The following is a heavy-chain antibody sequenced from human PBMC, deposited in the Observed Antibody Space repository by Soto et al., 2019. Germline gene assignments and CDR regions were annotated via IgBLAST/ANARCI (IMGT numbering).Heavy chain of an antibody. CDR2: IYYSGST. J-gene: IGHJ4*02. CDR3: ARGADISGSYYSRFDY. D-gene: IGHD3-10*01. CDR1: GGSISSGGYY. V-gene: IGHV4-31*03. Sequence: QVQLQESGPGLVKPSQTLSLTCTVSGGSISSGGYYWSWIRQHPGKGLEWIGYIYYSGSTYYNPSLKSRVTISVDTSKNQFSLKLSSVTAADTAVYYCARGADISGSYYSRFDYWGQGTLVTVSS.